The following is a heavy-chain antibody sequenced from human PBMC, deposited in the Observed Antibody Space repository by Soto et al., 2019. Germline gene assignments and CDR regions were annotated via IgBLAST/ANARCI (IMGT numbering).Heavy chain of an antibody. D-gene: IGHD3-9*01. J-gene: IGHJ6*02. Sequence: ASVKVSCKASGYTFTSYYMHWVRQAPGQGLEWMGIINPSGGSTSYAQKFQGRVTMTRDTSTSTVYMELSSLRSEDTAVYYCAREVYDILTGYYPNYYYGMDVWGQGTTVTVSS. CDR2: INPSGGST. V-gene: IGHV1-46*01. CDR1: GYTFTSYY. CDR3: AREVYDILTGYYPNYYYGMDV.